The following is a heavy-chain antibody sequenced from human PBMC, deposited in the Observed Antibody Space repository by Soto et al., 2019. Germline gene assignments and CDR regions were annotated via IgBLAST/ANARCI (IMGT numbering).Heavy chain of an antibody. V-gene: IGHV3-15*01. D-gene: IGHD5-18*01. CDR2: VKSRADGGTT. CDR1: GFTFTSAW. CDR3: ATSRLGDSYAFHI. J-gene: IGHJ3*02. Sequence: PGGSLRLSCVASGFTFTSAWMSWVRRAPGKGLEWVGRVKSRADGGTTDYAAPVKGRFTVSRDDSQNTLYLQMNSLKTEDTAVYYCATSRLGDSYAFHIWGHGTKVTVSS.